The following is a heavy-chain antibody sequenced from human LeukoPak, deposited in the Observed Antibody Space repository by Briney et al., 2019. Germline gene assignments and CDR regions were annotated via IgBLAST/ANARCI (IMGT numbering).Heavy chain of an antibody. CDR2: IAADGGVK. Sequence: GTSLRLSCAASGFSFHDHGMDWVRQAPGKGLEWVAVIAADGGVKQYADSVKGRFSLSRDNSKNTVSLQMNGLTAEDTAVYYCAIVVVAATIAVDYYGMDVWGQGTTVTVSS. V-gene: IGHV3-30*03. CDR3: AIVVVAATIAVDYYGMDV. D-gene: IGHD2-15*01. J-gene: IGHJ6*02. CDR1: GFSFHDHG.